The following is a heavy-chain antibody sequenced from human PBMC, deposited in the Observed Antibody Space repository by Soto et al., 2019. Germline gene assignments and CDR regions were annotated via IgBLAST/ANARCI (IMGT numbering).Heavy chain of an antibody. Sequence: SETLSLTCTVSGGSISSGDYYWSWIRQPPGKGLEWIGYIYYSGSTYYNPSLKSRVTISVDTSKNQFSLKLSSVTAADTAVYYCAREFRYYDILTGAFDPWGRGTLVTVSS. CDR1: GGSISSGDYY. CDR3: AREFRYYDILTGAFDP. J-gene: IGHJ5*02. V-gene: IGHV4-30-4*01. D-gene: IGHD3-9*01. CDR2: IYYSGST.